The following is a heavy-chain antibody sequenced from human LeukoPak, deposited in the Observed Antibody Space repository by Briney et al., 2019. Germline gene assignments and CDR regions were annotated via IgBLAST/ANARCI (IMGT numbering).Heavy chain of an antibody. V-gene: IGHV1-46*04. CDR2: INPSGGST. Sequence: ASVRFSSKASGYSFTSYYMHWVRQAPGQGLEWMGIINPSGGSTSYAQKLQARVTMTRDTSTSTVYMELSSLRSEDTAVYYCARVKVVGATLAFDIWGKGTVDPVSS. J-gene: IGHJ3*02. CDR3: ARVKVVGATLAFDI. D-gene: IGHD1-26*01. CDR1: GYSFTSYY.